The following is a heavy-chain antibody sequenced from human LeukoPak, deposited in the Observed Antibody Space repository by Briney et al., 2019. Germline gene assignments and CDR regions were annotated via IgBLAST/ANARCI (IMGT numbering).Heavy chain of an antibody. J-gene: IGHJ4*02. CDR3: TKNSGSYFSRFFDY. Sequence: SETLPLTCTVSGGSISSYYWSWIRQPPGKGLEWIGYIYYSGSTNYNPSLKSRVTISVDTSKNQFSLKLSSVTAADTAVYYCTKNSGSYFSRFFDYWGQGTLVTVSS. V-gene: IGHV4-59*12. CDR1: GGSISSYY. D-gene: IGHD1-26*01. CDR2: IYYSGST.